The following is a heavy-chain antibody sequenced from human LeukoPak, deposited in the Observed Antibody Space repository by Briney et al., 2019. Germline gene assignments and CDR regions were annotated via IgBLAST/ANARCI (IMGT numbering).Heavy chain of an antibody. J-gene: IGHJ3*02. CDR3: ARGIAARNAFDI. CDR1: GDSISSNNYY. Sequence: SETLSLTCAVSGDSISSNNYYWGWIRQPPGIGLEWIGTIYYTGSTNYNPSLKSRVTISADTSKNQFSLKLSSVTAADTAVYYCARGIAARNAFDIWGQGTMVTVSS. CDR2: IYYTGST. V-gene: IGHV4-39*07. D-gene: IGHD6-6*01.